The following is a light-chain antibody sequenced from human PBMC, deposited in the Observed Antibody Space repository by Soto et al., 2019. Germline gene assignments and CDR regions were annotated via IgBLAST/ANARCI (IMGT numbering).Light chain of an antibody. CDR3: QHYGNSPPSVT. Sequence: EIVLTHSPDTLSLSPGDGATLPCSASQSVSSEYLVWYQQKPGQAPRLLIYGASSRATGIPVRFSGSGSGTDFTLTISRLEPEDFAVYYCQHYGNSPPSVTFGPGTKVDIK. J-gene: IGKJ3*01. CDR1: QSVSSEY. CDR2: GAS. V-gene: IGKV3-20*01.